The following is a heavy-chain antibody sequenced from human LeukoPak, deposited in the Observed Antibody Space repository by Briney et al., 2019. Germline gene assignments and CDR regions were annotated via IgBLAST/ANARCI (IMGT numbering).Heavy chain of an antibody. D-gene: IGHD2-2*02. V-gene: IGHV1-2*02. CDR1: GYTFTGYY. CDR3: ARSRYCSSTSCYMLGWFDP. J-gene: IGHJ5*02. CDR2: INPNSGGT. Sequence: GASVKVSCKASGYTFTGYYMHWVRQAPGQGLEWMGWINPNSGGTNYAQKFQGRVTMTRDTSISTAYMELSRLRSDDTAVYYCARSRYCSSTSCYMLGWFDPWGQGALVTVSS.